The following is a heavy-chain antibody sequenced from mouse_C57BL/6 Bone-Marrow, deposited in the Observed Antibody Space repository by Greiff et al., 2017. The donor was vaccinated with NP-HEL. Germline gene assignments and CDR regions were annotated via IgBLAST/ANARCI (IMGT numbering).Heavy chain of an antibody. CDR3: AKSKVSLRDAMDY. CDR1: GFSLTSYG. CDR2: IWGDGST. Sequence: VQLQQSGPGLVAPSQSLSITCTVSGFSLTSYGVSWVRQPPGKGLEWLGVIWGDGSTNYHSALISSLSSSKDNTKSKVSLKLNSLQTDDTATDYCAKSKVSLRDAMDYWGQGTSVTVSS. J-gene: IGHJ4*01. V-gene: IGHV2-3*01.